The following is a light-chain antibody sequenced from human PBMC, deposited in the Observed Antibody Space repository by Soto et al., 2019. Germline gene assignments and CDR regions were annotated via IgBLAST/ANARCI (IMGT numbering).Light chain of an antibody. V-gene: IGLV1-44*01. Sequence: QSVLTQLPSASGTPGQTVIISCSGRDSNIGRNTVNWYQHLTGTAPKLLIYGNDQRPSGVPDRFSGSKSGTSASLAISGTQPEDEANYYCAAWDHSLDGWVFGGGTKVTVL. CDR3: AAWDHSLDGWV. CDR2: GND. CDR1: DSNIGRNT. J-gene: IGLJ3*02.